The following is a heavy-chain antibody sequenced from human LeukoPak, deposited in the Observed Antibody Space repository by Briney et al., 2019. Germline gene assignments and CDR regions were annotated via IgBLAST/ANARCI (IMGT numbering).Heavy chain of an antibody. CDR3: ARSGRVVPAAIVKYNWFDP. Sequence: SGTLSLTCAVYGGSFSGYYWSWIRQPPGKGLEWIGEINHSGSTNYNPSLKSRVTISVDTSKNQFSLKLSSVTAADTAVYYCARSGRVVPAAIVKYNWFDPWGQGTLVTVSS. D-gene: IGHD2-2*02. J-gene: IGHJ5*02. V-gene: IGHV4-34*01. CDR1: GGSFSGYY. CDR2: INHSGST.